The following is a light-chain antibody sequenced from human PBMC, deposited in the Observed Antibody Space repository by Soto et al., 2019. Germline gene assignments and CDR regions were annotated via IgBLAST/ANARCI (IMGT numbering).Light chain of an antibody. Sequence: QSALTQPASVSGSPGQSITISCTGTSSDVGGYNYVSWYQQHPGKAPKLMIYDVSDRPSGVSNRFSGSKSGNTASLTISGLQAEDEADYFCSSYTRSSTPSLFGTGTKVTVL. CDR2: DVS. CDR3: SSYTRSSTPSL. J-gene: IGLJ1*01. V-gene: IGLV2-14*03. CDR1: SSDVGGYNY.